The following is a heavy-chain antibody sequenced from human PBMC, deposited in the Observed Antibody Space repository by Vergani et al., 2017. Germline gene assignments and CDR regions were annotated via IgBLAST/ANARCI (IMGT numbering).Heavy chain of an antibody. CDR3: ARADPYCSSTSCSRWFDP. D-gene: IGHD2-2*01. CDR1: GGSFSGYY. J-gene: IGHJ5*02. CDR2: INHSGST. V-gene: IGHV4-34*01. Sequence: QVQLPQWGAGLLKPSETLSLTCAVYGGSFSGYYWSWIRQPPGKGLEWIGEINHSGSTYYNPSLKSRVTISVDTSKNQFSLKLSSVTAADTAVYYCARADPYCSSTSCSRWFDPWGQGTLVTVSS.